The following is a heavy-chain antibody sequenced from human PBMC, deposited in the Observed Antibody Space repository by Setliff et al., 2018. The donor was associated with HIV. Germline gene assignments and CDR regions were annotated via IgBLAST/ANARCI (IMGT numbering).Heavy chain of an antibody. CDR2: ISFGSGYI. D-gene: IGHD3-22*01. J-gene: IGHJ4*02. Sequence: GGSLRLSCAASGFTFSDYDMNWVRQAPGKGLEWVSSISFGSGYIYYADSVKGRFTISRDNAKNSVYLHLNSLRAEDTAVYYCARGALISWDSSDDLWYWGQGTLVTVSS. V-gene: IGHV3-21*04. CDR3: ARGALISWDSSDDLWY. CDR1: GFTFSDYD.